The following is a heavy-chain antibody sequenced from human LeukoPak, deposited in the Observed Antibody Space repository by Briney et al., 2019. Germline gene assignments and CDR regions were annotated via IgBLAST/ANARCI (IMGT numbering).Heavy chain of an antibody. CDR3: ARVPNDYGV. CDR1: GGSISSYY. V-gene: IGHV4-59*01. CDR2: IYYSGST. D-gene: IGHD4-17*01. J-gene: IGHJ3*01. Sequence: SETLSLTCTVSGGSISSYYWSWIRQPPGKGLEWIGYIYYSGSTNYNPSLKSRVTISVDTSKNQFSPKLSSVTAADTAVYYCARVPNDYGVWGQGTMVTVSS.